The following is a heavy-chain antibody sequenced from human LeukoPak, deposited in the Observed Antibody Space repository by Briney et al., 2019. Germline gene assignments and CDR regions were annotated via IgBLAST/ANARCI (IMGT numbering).Heavy chain of an antibody. V-gene: IGHV3-11*04. Sequence: GGSLRLSCAASGFTFSDYYMSWIRQAPGKGLEWVSYISSSGSTIYYADSVKGRFTISRDNAKNSLYLQMNSLRAEDTAVYYCAGGAAAGKDAFDIWGQGTMVTVSS. D-gene: IGHD6-13*01. CDR3: AGGAAAGKDAFDI. J-gene: IGHJ3*02. CDR2: ISSSGSTI. CDR1: GFTFSDYY.